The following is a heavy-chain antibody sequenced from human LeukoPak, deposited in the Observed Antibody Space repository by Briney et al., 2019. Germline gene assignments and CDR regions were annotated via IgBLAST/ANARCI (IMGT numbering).Heavy chain of an antibody. Sequence: GGSLRLSCAASGFTFSSYSMNWVRQAPGQGLEWVSYISSSSSTIYYADSVKGRFTISRDNAKNSLYLQMNSLRAEDTAVYYCARGIRRIVATTGLYYFDYWGQGTLVTVSS. CDR1: GFTFSSYS. D-gene: IGHD5-12*01. V-gene: IGHV3-48*01. CDR2: ISSSSSTI. CDR3: ARGIRRIVATTGLYYFDY. J-gene: IGHJ4*02.